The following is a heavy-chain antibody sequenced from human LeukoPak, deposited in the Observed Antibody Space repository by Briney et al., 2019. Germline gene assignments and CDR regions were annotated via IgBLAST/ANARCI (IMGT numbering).Heavy chain of an antibody. Sequence: ASVKVSCKASGYTFTDYYMHWVRQAPGPGLEWMGWINPNSGGTNYAQKFQGRVTMTRDTSITTAYMELSSLRSDDTAVYYCARVRHCTGGSCTNPDYWGQGTLVTVSS. CDR3: ARVRHCTGGSCTNPDY. CDR1: GYTFTDYY. D-gene: IGHD2-15*01. J-gene: IGHJ4*02. V-gene: IGHV1-2*02. CDR2: INPNSGGT.